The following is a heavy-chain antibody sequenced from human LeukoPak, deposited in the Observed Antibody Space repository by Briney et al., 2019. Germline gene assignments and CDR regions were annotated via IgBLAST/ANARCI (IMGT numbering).Heavy chain of an antibody. J-gene: IGHJ5*02. Sequence: ASVKVSCKASGYTFTNYAIHWVRQAPGQRLEWMGWINAGSGNTKYSQRFQGRVTIYRDTSANTAYMEVSSLRSEDTAVYYCARGAAEGLDRWGQGTLVTVSS. CDR2: INAGSGNT. V-gene: IGHV1-3*01. CDR3: ARGAAEGLDR. D-gene: IGHD6-13*01. CDR1: GYTFTNYA.